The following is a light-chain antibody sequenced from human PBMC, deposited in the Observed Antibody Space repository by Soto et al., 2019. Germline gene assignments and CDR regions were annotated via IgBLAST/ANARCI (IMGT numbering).Light chain of an antibody. V-gene: IGKV1-9*01. J-gene: IGKJ5*01. CDR1: QGISSY. CDR2: AAS. Sequence: DVQLPQSPSFLSASVGDRVTITCRASQGISSYLAWYQQKPGKAPKLLIYAASTLQSVVPSRFSGSGSGTEFTLTISSLQPEDSATYFCQQLNSFPITFGQGTRLEI. CDR3: QQLNSFPIT.